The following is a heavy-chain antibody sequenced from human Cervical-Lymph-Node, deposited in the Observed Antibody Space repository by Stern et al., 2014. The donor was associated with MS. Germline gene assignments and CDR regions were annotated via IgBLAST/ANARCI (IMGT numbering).Heavy chain of an antibody. CDR2: INHSGST. CDR1: GGSFSGYY. Sequence: QVQLQQWDAGLLKPSETLSLTCAVYGGSFSGYYWSWIRQPPGKGLEWIGEINHSGSTNYNPSLKSRVTISVDTSKTQFSLKLSSVTAADTAVYYCARGRGSSHSYFADYWGQGTLVTVSS. V-gene: IGHV4-34*01. J-gene: IGHJ4*02. D-gene: IGHD6-6*01. CDR3: ARGRGSSHSYFADY.